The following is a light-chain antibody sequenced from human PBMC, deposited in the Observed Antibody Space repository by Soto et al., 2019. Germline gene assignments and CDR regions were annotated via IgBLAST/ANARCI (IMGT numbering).Light chain of an antibody. CDR3: CSYAGSYTPDV. V-gene: IGLV2-11*01. J-gene: IGLJ1*01. CDR2: DVN. CDR1: SSDVGGYNY. Sequence: QSALTQPRSVSGSPGQSVTISCTGTSSDVGGYNYVSWYQQHPGKAPKLIIHDVNKRPSGVPERFSGSKSGNTASLTISGLQAEDESDYYCCSYAGSYTPDVFGTGTKLTVL.